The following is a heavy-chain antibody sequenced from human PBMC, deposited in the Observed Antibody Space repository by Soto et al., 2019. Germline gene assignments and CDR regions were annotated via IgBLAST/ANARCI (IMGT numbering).Heavy chain of an antibody. CDR2: ITGSGGSS. Sequence: GGSLRLSCAASGFTFTNYAMNWVRQAPGRGLEWVSAITGSGGSSYYADSVKGRFTISRDNSKNTLFLQMNSLRVEDTAIYYCARGPTTAYATSWFDPWGQGTLVTVSS. CDR3: ARGPTTAYATSWFDP. J-gene: IGHJ5*02. V-gene: IGHV3-23*01. D-gene: IGHD2-2*01. CDR1: GFTFTNYA.